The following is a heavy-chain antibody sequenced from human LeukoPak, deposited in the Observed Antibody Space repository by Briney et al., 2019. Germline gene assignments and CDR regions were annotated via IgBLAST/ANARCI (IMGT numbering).Heavy chain of an antibody. D-gene: IGHD6-13*01. V-gene: IGHV1-2*02. CDR1: GYSFTGYF. CDR2: INPNSGDT. CDR3: ARETDIAAAANYFDF. Sequence: GASVKVSCKASGYSFTGYFLHWVRQAPGQGLEWMAWINPNSGDTNYAQKFQGRLTMTRDMSTSTVYMELYSLRSSEDTAVYYCARETDIAAAANYFDFWGQGSLVTVSS. J-gene: IGHJ4*02.